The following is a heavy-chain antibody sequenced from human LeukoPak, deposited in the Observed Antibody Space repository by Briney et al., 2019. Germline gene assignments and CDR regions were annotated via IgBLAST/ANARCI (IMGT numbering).Heavy chain of an antibody. D-gene: IGHD3-16*01. CDR1: GYSFTSYW. Sequence: GQSLKTSCKGLGYSFTSYWIGWVRQMPGKGLEGMGSIYPADSDTRYSPSFQGQVPFSADKSLSTASLQWSSLNATAPPMFYLGGRQIGEYPSGWFDPWGQGTLVTVSS. V-gene: IGHV5-51*01. CDR2: IYPADSDT. J-gene: IGHJ5*02. CDR3: GGRQIGEYPSGWFDP.